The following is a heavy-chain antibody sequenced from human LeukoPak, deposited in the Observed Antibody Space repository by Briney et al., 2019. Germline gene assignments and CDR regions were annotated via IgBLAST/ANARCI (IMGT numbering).Heavy chain of an antibody. CDR3: AKDNLLTFGGVIVIDY. J-gene: IGHJ4*02. D-gene: IGHD3-16*02. CDR2: ISGSGGST. CDR1: GFTFSSYA. V-gene: IGHV3-23*01. Sequence: PGGSLRLSCAASGFTFSSYAMSWVRQAPGKGLEWVSAISGSGGSTYYADSVKGRFTISRDNSKNTLYLQMNSLRAEDTAVYYCAKDNLLTFGGVIVIDYWGQGTLVTVSS.